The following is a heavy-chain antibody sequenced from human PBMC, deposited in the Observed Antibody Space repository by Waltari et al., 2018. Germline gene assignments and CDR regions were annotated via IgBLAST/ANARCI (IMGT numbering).Heavy chain of an antibody. Sequence: QLQLQESGPGLVKPSETLSLTCTVSGGSISSSSYYWGWIRQPPGKGLEWIGSIYYSGSTYYNPSLKSRVTISVDTSKNQFSLKLSSVTAADTAVYYCARHRILRTDDAFDIWGQGTMVTVSS. J-gene: IGHJ3*02. D-gene: IGHD4-17*01. CDR2: IYYSGST. V-gene: IGHV4-39*01. CDR1: GGSISSSSYY. CDR3: ARHRILRTDDAFDI.